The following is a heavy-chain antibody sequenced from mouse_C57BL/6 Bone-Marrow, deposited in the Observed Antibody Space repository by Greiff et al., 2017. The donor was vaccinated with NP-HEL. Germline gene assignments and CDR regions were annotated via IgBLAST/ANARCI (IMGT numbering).Heavy chain of an antibody. V-gene: IGHV1-42*01. CDR1: GYSFTGYY. J-gene: IGHJ3*01. Sequence: VQLKESGPELVKPGASVKISCKASGYSFTGYYMNWVKQSPGKSLEWIGEINPSTGGTTYNQKFKAKATLTVDKSSSTAYMQLTSLTSEDSAVYYCASRADGYWFAYWGQGTLVTVSA. CDR3: ASRADGYWFAY. D-gene: IGHD2-3*01. CDR2: INPSTGGT.